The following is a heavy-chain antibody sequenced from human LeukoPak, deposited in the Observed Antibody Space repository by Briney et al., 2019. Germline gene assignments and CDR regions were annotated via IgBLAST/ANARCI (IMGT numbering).Heavy chain of an antibody. CDR2: INWNGGST. V-gene: IGHV3-20*04. CDR3: ASISSGSYFRGYFDY. CDR1: GFTFDDYG. Sequence: GGSLRLSCAASGFTFDDYGMSWVRQAPGKGLEWVSGINWNGGSTGYGDSVKGRFTISRDNAKNSLYLQMNSLRAEDTALYYCASISSGSYFRGYFDYWGQGSLVTVSS. D-gene: IGHD1-26*01. J-gene: IGHJ4*02.